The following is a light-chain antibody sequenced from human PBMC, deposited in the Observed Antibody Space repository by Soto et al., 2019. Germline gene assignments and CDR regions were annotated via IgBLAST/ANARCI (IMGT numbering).Light chain of an antibody. CDR2: RSN. CDR1: TSNIGSSY. V-gene: IGLV1-47*01. J-gene: IGLJ3*02. Sequence: QAVVTQPPSASGTPGQRVTISCSGSTSNIGSSYVYWYQQLPGTAPKLLIFRSNQRPSGVPDRFAGSKSGTSASLAISGPRSEDEADYYCATWDDSLSGWMFGGGTKLTVL. CDR3: ATWDDSLSGWM.